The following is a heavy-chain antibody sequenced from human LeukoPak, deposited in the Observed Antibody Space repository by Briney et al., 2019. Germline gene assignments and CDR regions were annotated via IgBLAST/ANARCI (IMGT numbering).Heavy chain of an antibody. CDR1: GFTFDDYG. D-gene: IGHD5-12*01. V-gene: IGHV3-20*04. CDR3: ARDSGYNAFDY. Sequence: PGGSLRLSCAASGFTFDDYGMSWVRQAPGKGLEWVSDINWNGGSTGYADSVKGRFTISRDNAKNSLYLQMNSLRAEDTAVYYCARDSGYNAFDYWGQGTLVTVSS. J-gene: IGHJ4*02. CDR2: INWNGGST.